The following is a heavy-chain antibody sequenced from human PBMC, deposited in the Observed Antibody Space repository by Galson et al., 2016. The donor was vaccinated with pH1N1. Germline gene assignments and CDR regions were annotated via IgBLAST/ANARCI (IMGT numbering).Heavy chain of an antibody. CDR1: GFTFGHYG. D-gene: IGHD4-17*01. J-gene: IGHJ3*01. CDR3: VTDSGDGDRNLVPHDAFDV. CDR2: INWNSKTR. Sequence: SLRLSCAAAGFTFGHYGMHWVRQVPGKGLEWVSGINWNSKTRAYGDPVRGRFTISRDNAKNPLSLQMNHLRHEDTALYYCVTDSGDGDRNLVPHDAFDVWGQGTRVTVSS. V-gene: IGHV3-9*01.